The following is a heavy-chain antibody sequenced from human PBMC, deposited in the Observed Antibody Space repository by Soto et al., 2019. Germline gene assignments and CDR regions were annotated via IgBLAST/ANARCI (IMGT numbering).Heavy chain of an antibody. CDR2: MNPKSGYT. J-gene: IGHJ4*01. V-gene: IGHV1-8*01. Sequence: GASVKVSCKTSGYTFSNYDINWVLQAAGQGLEWMGWMNPKSGYTGSARNFQGRVTMTRDTSMTTAHMELSSLRSEDTAMYYCARVMGSVDFWGQGTLVTVSS. CDR3: ARVMGSVDF. CDR1: GYTFSNYD. D-gene: IGHD1-26*01.